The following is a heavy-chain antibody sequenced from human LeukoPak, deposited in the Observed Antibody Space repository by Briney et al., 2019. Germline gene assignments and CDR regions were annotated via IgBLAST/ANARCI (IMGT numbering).Heavy chain of an antibody. Sequence: GGSLRLSCAASGFTFSSNSMSWVRQAPGKGLEWVSVISVSGSRAYYADFVKGRFTVSRDNSKNTVLLQMNSLRVEDTAVYYCTKDHDGMHAWGQGTTVTVSS. CDR2: ISVSGSRA. V-gene: IGHV3-23*01. J-gene: IGHJ6*02. CDR1: GFTFSSNS. CDR3: TKDHDGMHA.